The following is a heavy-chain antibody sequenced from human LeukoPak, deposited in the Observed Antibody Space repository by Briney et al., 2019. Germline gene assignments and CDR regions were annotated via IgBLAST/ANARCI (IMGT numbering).Heavy chain of an antibody. V-gene: IGHV5-51*01. CDR3: ARQRKTYYYGSGSYTGNWFDP. J-gene: IGHJ5*02. CDR2: IYPGDSDT. D-gene: IGHD3-10*01. Sequence: GESLKISCKGSGYSFTSYWIGWVRQMPGKGLEWMGIIYPGDSDTRCSPSFQGQVTISADKSISTAYLQWSSLKASDTAMYYCARQRKTYYYGSGSYTGNWFDPWGQGTLVTVSS. CDR1: GYSFTSYW.